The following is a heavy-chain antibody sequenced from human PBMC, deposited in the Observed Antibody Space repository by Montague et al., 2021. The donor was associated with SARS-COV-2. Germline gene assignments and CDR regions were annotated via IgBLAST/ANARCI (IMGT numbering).Heavy chain of an antibody. CDR1: GGSFSGYY. J-gene: IGHJ4*02. D-gene: IGHD3-10*01. CDR3: ARVGNYLGVY. CDR2: ISHSGST. Sequence: SETLSLTCAVYGGSFSGYYWSWIRQPPGKGLEWIGEISHSGSTNYNPSLKSRVTIPVDTSNNQFSLKLKSMSAADTAVYYCARVGNYLGVYWGQGILVTVSS. V-gene: IGHV4-34*01.